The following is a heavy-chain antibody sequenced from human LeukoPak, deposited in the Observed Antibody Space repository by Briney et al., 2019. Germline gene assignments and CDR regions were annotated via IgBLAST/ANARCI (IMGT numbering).Heavy chain of an antibody. V-gene: IGHV4-34*01. CDR1: GGSFSGYY. J-gene: IGHJ5*02. CDR3: ARRYSSSPRFDP. D-gene: IGHD6-13*01. CDR2: INHSGST. Sequence: SETLSLTCAVYGGSFSGYYWSWIRQPPGKGLEWIGEINHSGSTNYNPSLKSRVTISVDTSKNQFSLKLGSVTAADTAVYYCARRYSSSPRFDPWGQGTLVTVSS.